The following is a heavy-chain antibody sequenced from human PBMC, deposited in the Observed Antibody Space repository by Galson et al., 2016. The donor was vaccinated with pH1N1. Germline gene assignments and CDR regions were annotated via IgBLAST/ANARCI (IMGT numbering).Heavy chain of an antibody. CDR3: ARQYDFGDYRGDAFDN. D-gene: IGHD4-17*01. J-gene: IGHJ3*02. V-gene: IGHV5-51*03. CDR1: GYSFTSQW. CDR2: VNPGGSTI. Sequence: SGAEVQKPGESLKISCKASGYSFTSQWIAWVRQVPGKGLEWVGVVNPGGSTIRYSPPFQGQVTISSDKSINIAYLQWISLRASDTATYYCARQYDFGDYRGDAFDNWGQGTVVIVSS.